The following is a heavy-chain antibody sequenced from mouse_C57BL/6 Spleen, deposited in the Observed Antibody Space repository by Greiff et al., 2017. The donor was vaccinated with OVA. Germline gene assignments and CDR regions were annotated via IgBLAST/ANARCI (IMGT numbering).Heavy chain of an antibody. V-gene: IGHV1-52*01. Sequence: QVQLKQPGAELVRPGSSVKLSCKASGYTFTSYWMHWVKQRPIQGLEWIGNIDPSDSETHYNQKFKDKATLTVDKSSSTAYMQLSSLTSEDSAVYYCARTPYGNYAFDYWGQGTTLTVSS. CDR2: IDPSDSET. J-gene: IGHJ2*01. CDR1: GYTFTSYW. D-gene: IGHD2-1*01. CDR3: ARTPYGNYAFDY.